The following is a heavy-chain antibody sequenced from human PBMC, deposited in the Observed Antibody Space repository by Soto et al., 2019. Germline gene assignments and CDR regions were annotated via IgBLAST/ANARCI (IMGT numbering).Heavy chain of an antibody. Sequence: EVQLVESGGVCVQPGGSLGLSFAASGFTFRSYEINWVRQAPGKGLEWISYISSSGTTIYYAGSVKGRFIISRDNAKNSLYLQMNSLRAESTALYYCARSTVTYPRVIYVWGQGTTVTVSS. CDR2: ISSSGTTI. J-gene: IGHJ6*01. CDR3: ARSTVTYPRVIYV. CDR1: GFTFRSYE. V-gene: IGHV3-48*03. D-gene: IGHD3-22*01.